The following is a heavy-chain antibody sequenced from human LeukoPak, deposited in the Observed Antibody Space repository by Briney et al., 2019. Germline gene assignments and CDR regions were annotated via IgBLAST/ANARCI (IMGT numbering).Heavy chain of an antibody. CDR1: GFTFDGYA. CDR3: AKAWWGYGDLPGYFDY. Sequence: GGSLRLSCAASGFTFDGYAMHWVRQAPGKGLEWVSLISGDGGSTYYADSVKGRFTISRDNSKNSLYLQMNSLRTEDTALYYCAKAWWGYGDLPGYFDYWGQGTLVTVSS. V-gene: IGHV3-43*02. CDR2: ISGDGGST. D-gene: IGHD4-17*01. J-gene: IGHJ4*02.